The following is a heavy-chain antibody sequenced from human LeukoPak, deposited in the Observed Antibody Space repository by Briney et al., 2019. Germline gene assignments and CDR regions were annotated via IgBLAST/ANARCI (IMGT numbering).Heavy chain of an antibody. CDR1: GFTFSSYG. V-gene: IGHV3-33*06. J-gene: IGHJ4*02. CDR3: AKDLDDHGSGTCFDY. D-gene: IGHD3-10*01. Sequence: GGSLRLSCTASGFTFSSYGMHWVRQAPGKGLEWVAVIWFDGSNKYYADSVKGRLTISRDNSKSTLYLQMNSLRAEDTAVYYCAKDLDDHGSGTCFDYWGQGTLVTVSS. CDR2: IWFDGSNK.